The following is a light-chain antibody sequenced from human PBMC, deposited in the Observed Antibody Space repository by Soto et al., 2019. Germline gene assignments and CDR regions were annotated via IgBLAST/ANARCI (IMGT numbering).Light chain of an antibody. Sequence: QSVLTQPPSVSGAPGQRVTISCTGSSSNIGAGYDVHWYKQLPGTAPKLLIYGNSNRPSGVPDRFSGSKSGTSASLAITGLQAEDEADYYCQSYDSSLSGWVLGGGTKVTVL. CDR2: GNS. CDR1: SSNIGAGYD. CDR3: QSYDSSLSGWV. V-gene: IGLV1-40*01. J-gene: IGLJ3*02.